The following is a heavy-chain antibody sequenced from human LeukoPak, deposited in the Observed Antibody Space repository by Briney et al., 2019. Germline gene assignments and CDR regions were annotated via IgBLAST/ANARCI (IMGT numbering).Heavy chain of an antibody. Sequence: SETLSLTCAVYGGSFSGYYWSWIRQPPGKGLEWIGEINHSGSTNYNPSLKSRVTISVDTSKNQFSLKLSSVTAADTAVYYCARGSTLVPRYDRYYYYYGMDVWSQGTTVTVSS. CDR1: GGSFSGYY. J-gene: IGHJ6*02. D-gene: IGHD2-2*01. CDR2: INHSGST. CDR3: ARGSTLVPRYDRYYYYYGMDV. V-gene: IGHV4-34*01.